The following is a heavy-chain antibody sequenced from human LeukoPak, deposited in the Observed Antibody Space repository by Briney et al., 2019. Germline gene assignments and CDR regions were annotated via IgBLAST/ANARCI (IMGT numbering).Heavy chain of an antibody. CDR1: GGSISSGSYY. CDR2: IYTSGST. J-gene: IGHJ6*03. CDR3: ARASITYYYYYYMGV. Sequence: SQTLSLTCTVSGGSISSGSYYWSWIRQPAGKGLEWIGRIYTSGSTNYNPSLKSRVTISVDTSKNQISLKLSSVTAADTAVYYCARASITYYYYYYMGVWGKGTTVTVSS. V-gene: IGHV4-61*02. D-gene: IGHD1-14*01.